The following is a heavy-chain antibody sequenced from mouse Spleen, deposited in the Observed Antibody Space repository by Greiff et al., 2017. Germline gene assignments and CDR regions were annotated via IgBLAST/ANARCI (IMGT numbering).Heavy chain of an antibody. CDR2: IDPSDSYT. CDR1: GYTFTSYW. CDR3: ARLGDYDGGVDYAMDY. Sequence: QVQLQQPGAELVRPGTSVKLSCKASGYTFTSYWMHWVKQRPGQGLEWIGVIDPSDSYTNYNQKFKGKATLTVDTSSSTAYMQLSSLTSEDSAVYYCARLGDYDGGVDYAMDYWGQGTSVTVSS. J-gene: IGHJ4*01. V-gene: IGHV1-59*01. D-gene: IGHD2-4*01.